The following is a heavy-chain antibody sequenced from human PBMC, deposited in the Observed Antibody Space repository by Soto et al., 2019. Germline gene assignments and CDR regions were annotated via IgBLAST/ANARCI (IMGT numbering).Heavy chain of an antibody. V-gene: IGHV4-39*01. CDR1: GGSISTSSYF. CDR2: VHYSGSA. J-gene: IGHJ4*02. Sequence: LSLTCSVSGGSISTSSYFWGWIRQPPGKGLEWVGAVHYSGSANYRSSLQSRVTISVDTSQNQFSLRLRSVTAADTAVYYCARHRWGSGSYSGLLDFWGQGALVTVSS. CDR3: ARHRWGSGSYSGLLDF. D-gene: IGHD3-10*01.